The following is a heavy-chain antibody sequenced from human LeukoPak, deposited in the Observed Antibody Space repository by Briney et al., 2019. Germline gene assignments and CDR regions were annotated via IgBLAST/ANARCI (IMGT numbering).Heavy chain of an antibody. V-gene: IGHV3-48*02. CDR3: ARDLAYYDFWSGYKY. Sequence: GGSLRLSCAASGFTFSTYSMDWVRQAPGNGLEWVSYISSTGNTIYYADSVKGRFTISRDNAKNSLYLQVNSLRDEDTAVYYCARDLAYYDFWSGYKYWGQGALVTVSS. CDR1: GFTFSTYS. CDR2: ISSTGNTI. D-gene: IGHD3-3*01. J-gene: IGHJ4*02.